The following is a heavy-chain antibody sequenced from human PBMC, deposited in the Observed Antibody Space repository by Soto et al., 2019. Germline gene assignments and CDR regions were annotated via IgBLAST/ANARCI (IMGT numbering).Heavy chain of an antibody. CDR2: IKSKTDGGTT. CDR3: TTDHPYHFDGSAYDN. J-gene: IGHJ4*02. Sequence: EVQLVESGGGLVKPGGSLRLSCAASGFIFSNAWMNWVRQVPGKGLEWVGRIKSKTDGGTTDYAAPVKGRFIISRDDSKNTVYLQKTSLKAEDTAVYYCTTDHPYHFDGSAYDNWGQGTLVTVSS. CDR1: GFIFSNAW. V-gene: IGHV3-15*07. D-gene: IGHD3-22*01.